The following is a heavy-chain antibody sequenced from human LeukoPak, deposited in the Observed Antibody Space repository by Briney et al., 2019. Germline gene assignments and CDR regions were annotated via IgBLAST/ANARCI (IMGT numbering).Heavy chain of an antibody. Sequence: ASAKVSCKASGYTFTTYGISWVRQAPGQGLEWMGWISTYNGNTNYAQKLQGRVTMTTDTPTSTAYMELRSLRSDDTAVYYCAKARPDYGAPFDFWGQGTLVTVSS. V-gene: IGHV1-18*01. CDR2: ISTYNGNT. CDR3: AKARPDYGAPFDF. CDR1: GYTFTTYG. J-gene: IGHJ4*02. D-gene: IGHD4-17*01.